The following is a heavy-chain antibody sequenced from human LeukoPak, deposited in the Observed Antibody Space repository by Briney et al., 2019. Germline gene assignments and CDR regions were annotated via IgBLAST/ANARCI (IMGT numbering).Heavy chain of an antibody. CDR2: FSGSGGST. D-gene: IGHD3-10*01. J-gene: IGHJ4*02. CDR3: AGSLLWYLH. Sequence: PGGSLRLSCAASGFSFSSYAMSWVRQAPGKGLEWVSTFSGSGGSTYYADSVKGRFTISRDNSKNTLDLQMNSLRAEDTAVYYCAGSLLWYLHWGQGTLVTVSS. CDR1: GFSFSSYA. V-gene: IGHV3-23*01.